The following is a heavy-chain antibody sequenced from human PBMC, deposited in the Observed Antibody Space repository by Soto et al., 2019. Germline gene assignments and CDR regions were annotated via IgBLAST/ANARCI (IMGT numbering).Heavy chain of an antibody. CDR3: ARDGYSYGPTGNWFDP. J-gene: IGHJ5*02. V-gene: IGHV1-69*13. D-gene: IGHD5-18*01. CDR2: IIPIFGTA. Sequence: SVKVSCKASGGTFSSYAISWVRQAPGQGLEWMGGIIPIFGTANYAQKFQGRVTITADESTSTAYMELSSLRSEDTAVYYCARDGYSYGPTGNWFDPWGQGTLVTVSS. CDR1: GGTFSSYA.